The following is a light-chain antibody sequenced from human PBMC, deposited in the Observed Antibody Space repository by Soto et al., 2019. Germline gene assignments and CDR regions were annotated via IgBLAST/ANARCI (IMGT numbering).Light chain of an antibody. CDR1: QCFSGRN. CDR2: SSF. Sequence: EIVLTQSPATLSLSPGERVSLSCGASQCFSGRNLAWYQQKPGQPPRLLIYSSFVRASGVPDRFRGSGSGTDFTLTITRLEPEDFAVYYCQQYGTWITFGQGTRLETK. J-gene: IGKJ5*01. V-gene: IGKV3-20*01. CDR3: QQYGTWIT.